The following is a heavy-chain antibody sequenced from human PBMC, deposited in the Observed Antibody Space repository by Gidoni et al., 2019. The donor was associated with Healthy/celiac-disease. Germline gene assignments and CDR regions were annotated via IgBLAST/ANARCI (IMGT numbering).Heavy chain of an antibody. Sequence: EVQLVESGGGLVQPGGSLRLSCAASGFTFSSYEMNWVRQAPGKGLEWVSYISSSGSTIYYADSVKGRFTISRDNAKNSLYLQMNSLRAEDTAVYYCARGASSSSLVDIWGQGTMVTVSS. D-gene: IGHD6-6*01. J-gene: IGHJ3*02. CDR1: GFTFSSYE. CDR2: ISSSGSTI. V-gene: IGHV3-48*03. CDR3: ARGASSSSLVDI.